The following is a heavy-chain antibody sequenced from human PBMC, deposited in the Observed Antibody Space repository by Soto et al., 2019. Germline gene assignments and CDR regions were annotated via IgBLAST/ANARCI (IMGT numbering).Heavy chain of an antibody. D-gene: IGHD5-18*01. V-gene: IGHV4-31*03. CDR2: IYYSGST. Sequence: SETLSLTCTVSGGSISSGGYYWSWIRQHPGKGLEWIGYIYYSGSTYYNPSLKSRVTISVDTSKNQFSLKLSSVTAADTAVYYCARALVDTAMVTAGFWFDPWGQGTLVTVS. CDR3: ARALVDTAMVTAGFWFDP. J-gene: IGHJ5*02. CDR1: GGSISSGGYY.